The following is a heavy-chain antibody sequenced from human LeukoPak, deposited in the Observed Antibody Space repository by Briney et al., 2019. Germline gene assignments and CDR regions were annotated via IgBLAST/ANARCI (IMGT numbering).Heavy chain of an antibody. CDR3: ARDKGGSGWYEAWFDP. CDR1: GYTFTSYY. CDR2: INPSGGST. Sequence: ASVKVSCKAPGYTFTSYYMHWVRQAPGQGLEWMGIINPSGGSTSYAQRFQGRVTMTRDTSTSTVYMELSSLRSEDTAVYYCARDKGGSGWYEAWFDPWGQGTLVTVSS. D-gene: IGHD6-19*01. V-gene: IGHV1-46*01. J-gene: IGHJ5*02.